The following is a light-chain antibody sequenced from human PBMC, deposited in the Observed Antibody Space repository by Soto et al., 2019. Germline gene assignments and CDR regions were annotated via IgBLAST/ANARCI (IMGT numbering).Light chain of an antibody. Sequence: QSVVTQPASVSGSPGQSITISCTGTSSDVGGYKYVSWYQQHPGKAPKLLIYDVTNRPSGVSNRFSGSKSGNTASLTISGLQAEDEADYYCSSDINSSTLVFGGGTKLTVL. V-gene: IGLV2-14*01. CDR1: SSDVGGYKY. CDR3: SSDINSSTLV. J-gene: IGLJ2*01. CDR2: DVT.